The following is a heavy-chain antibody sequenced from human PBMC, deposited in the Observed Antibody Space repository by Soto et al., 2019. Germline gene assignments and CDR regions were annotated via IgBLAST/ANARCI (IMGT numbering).Heavy chain of an antibody. D-gene: IGHD4-17*01. J-gene: IGHJ4*02. V-gene: IGHV4-30-2*01. CDR3: ARGLVTTPHY. CDR2: IYHSGST. CDR1: GGSMSRGDYY. Sequence: PSETLSLTCTVSGGSMSRGDYYWSWIRQPPGKGLEWIGYIYHSGSTYYNPSLKSRVTISVDRSKNQFSLKLSSVTAADTAVYYCARGLVTTPHYWGQGTLVTVSS.